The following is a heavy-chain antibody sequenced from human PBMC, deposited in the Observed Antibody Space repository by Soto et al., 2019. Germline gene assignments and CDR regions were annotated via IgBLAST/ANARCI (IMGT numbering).Heavy chain of an antibody. CDR2: IIPLFGTT. J-gene: IGHJ5*02. V-gene: IGHV1-69*01. D-gene: IGHD6-13*01. CDR1: GGTFSTYS. Sequence: QMQLVQSGAEVRMPGSSVKVSCKASGGTFSTYSINWVRQAPGQGLEWMGGIIPLFGTTNYAQKFKGRVTITADESTSTAYMELSSLRAEDAAVYYCARGAIHGSSWYFWFDPWGQGTLVTVSS. CDR3: ARGAIHGSSWYFWFDP.